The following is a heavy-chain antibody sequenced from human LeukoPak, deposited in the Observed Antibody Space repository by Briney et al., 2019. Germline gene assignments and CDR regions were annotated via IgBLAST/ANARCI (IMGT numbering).Heavy chain of an antibody. D-gene: IGHD3-3*01. CDR2: ISAYNGNP. J-gene: IGHJ6*03. CDR3: ARDGYVDFWSGSDRSYYYYMDV. V-gene: IGHV1-18*01. Sequence: GASVKVSCRASGYTFTSYGISWVRQAPGQGLEWMGWISAYNGNPNYAQKLQGRVTMTTDTSTSTAYMELRSLRSDDTAVYYCARDGYVDFWSGSDRSYYYYMDVWGKGTTVTVSS. CDR1: GYTFTSYG.